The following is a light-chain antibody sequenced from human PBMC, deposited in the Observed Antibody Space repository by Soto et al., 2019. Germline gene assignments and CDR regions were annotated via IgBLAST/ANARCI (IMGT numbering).Light chain of an antibody. CDR1: RSDIGAYNR. Sequence: QSVLTQPASVTGSPGQSITFSCTGTRSDIGAYNRVSWYRQNPGTAPKLMIFEVGNRPSGVSDRFSGSKSGSTASLTISRLQPEDEAIYYCSSYTIRNSWVFGGGTKLTVL. J-gene: IGLJ3*02. V-gene: IGLV2-14*01. CDR3: SSYTIRNSWV. CDR2: EVG.